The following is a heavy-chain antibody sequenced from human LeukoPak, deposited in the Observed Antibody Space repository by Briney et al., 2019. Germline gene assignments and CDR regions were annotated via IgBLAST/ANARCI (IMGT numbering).Heavy chain of an antibody. V-gene: IGHV1-2*02. Sequence: ASVKVSCKASGYTFTGHYMHWVRQAPGQGPEWMGWINPNSGGTNYAQKFQGRVTMTRDTSISTAYMELSGLRSDDTAVYYCARCSTPYWIFDAFDIWGQGTMVTVSS. J-gene: IGHJ3*02. D-gene: IGHD1-1*01. CDR2: INPNSGGT. CDR3: ARCSTPYWIFDAFDI. CDR1: GYTFTGHY.